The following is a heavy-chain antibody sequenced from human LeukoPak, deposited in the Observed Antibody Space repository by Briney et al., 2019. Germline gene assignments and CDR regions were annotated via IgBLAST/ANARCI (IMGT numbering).Heavy chain of an antibody. D-gene: IGHD2-15*01. CDR1: GGSFSGYY. Sequence: SETLSLTCAVYGGSFSGYYWSWIRQPPGKGLEWIGEINHSGSTNYNPSLKSRVTISVDTSKNQSSLKLSSVTAADTAVYYCARGDIVVVVAATRYYYYYMDVWGKGTTVTVSS. CDR3: ARGDIVVVVAATRYYYYYMDV. CDR2: INHSGST. J-gene: IGHJ6*03. V-gene: IGHV4-34*01.